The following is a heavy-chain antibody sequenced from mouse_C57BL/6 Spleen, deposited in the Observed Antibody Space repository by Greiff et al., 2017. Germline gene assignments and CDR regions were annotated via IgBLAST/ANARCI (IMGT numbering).Heavy chain of an antibody. D-gene: IGHD1-1*01. V-gene: IGHV5-17*01. CDR2: ISSGSSTI. J-gene: IGHJ1*03. CDR1: GFTFSDYG. Sequence: EVHLVESGGGLVKPGGSLKLSCAASGFTFSDYGMHWVRQAPAKGLEWVAYISSGSSTIYYADTVKGRFTISRDYAKNNLFLQMTSLRSEDTAMYYCARRYGSSYWYFDVWGTGTTVTVSS. CDR3: ARRYGSSYWYFDV.